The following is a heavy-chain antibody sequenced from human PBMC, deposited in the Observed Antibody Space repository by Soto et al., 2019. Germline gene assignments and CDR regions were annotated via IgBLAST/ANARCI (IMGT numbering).Heavy chain of an antibody. D-gene: IGHD6-6*01. V-gene: IGHV3-30-3*01. Sequence: GGSLRLSCAASGFTFSSYAMHWVRQAPGKGLEWVAVISYDGSNKYYADSVKGRFTISRDNSKNTLYLQMSSLRAEDTAVYYCARALSSSSPLNWFDPWGQGTLVTVSS. CDR1: GFTFSSYA. J-gene: IGHJ5*02. CDR2: ISYDGSNK. CDR3: ARALSSSSPLNWFDP.